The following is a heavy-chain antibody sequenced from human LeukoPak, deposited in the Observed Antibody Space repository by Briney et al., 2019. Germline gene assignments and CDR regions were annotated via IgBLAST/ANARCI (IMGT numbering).Heavy chain of an antibody. Sequence: SETLSLTCTVSGGPIRSYYWSWIRQSPGKGLEWIGYIYYSGSTNYNPSLKSRVTISVDTSKNQFSLKLNSVTAADTAVYYCARIPVPTVTTIYYYMDVWGKGTTVTVS. J-gene: IGHJ6*03. CDR3: ARIPVPTVTTIYYYMDV. CDR1: GGPIRSYY. CDR2: IYYSGST. D-gene: IGHD4-11*01. V-gene: IGHV4-59*01.